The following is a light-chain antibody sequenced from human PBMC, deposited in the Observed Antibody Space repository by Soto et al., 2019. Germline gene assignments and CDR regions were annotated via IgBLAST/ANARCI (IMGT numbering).Light chain of an antibody. J-gene: IGKJ2*01. V-gene: IGKV3-11*01. Sequence: VLMKSKDTLSVSPGERSTLSCRASQSVSSKLAWYQQKPGQAPRLLIYGESNRATGIPARFSGSGSGTDFTLTISSLEPEDFAVYYCQLRSNRPLAFG. CDR2: GES. CDR3: QLRSNRPLA. CDR1: QSVSSK.